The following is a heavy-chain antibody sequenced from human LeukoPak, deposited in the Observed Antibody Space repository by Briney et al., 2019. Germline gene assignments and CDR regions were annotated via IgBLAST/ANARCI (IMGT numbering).Heavy chain of an antibody. J-gene: IGHJ4*02. D-gene: IGHD3-10*01. Sequence: EGSLRLSCAASGLTVSSYGMHWVRPAPGKGLDWVAVISYDGSNKYYADSAKGRFTISRDNSKNTLYLQMNSLRAVDTAVYYCAKDRYYGSGVYAYFDYWGQGTLVTVSS. CDR3: AKDRYYGSGVYAYFDY. CDR2: ISYDGSNK. CDR1: GLTVSSYG. V-gene: IGHV3-30*18.